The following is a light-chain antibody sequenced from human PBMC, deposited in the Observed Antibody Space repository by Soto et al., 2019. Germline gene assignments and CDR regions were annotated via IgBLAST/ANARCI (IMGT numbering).Light chain of an antibody. V-gene: IGKV3-15*01. Sequence: EIVMTPSPAALSVSPVERATLSCRASQSVSSDLAWYHQKPGQAPRLLIYGASTRATGIPARFSGSGSGTEFTLTINSLQSEDFAVYYCQQYNNWPRTFGQGTRLEIK. CDR1: QSVSSD. J-gene: IGKJ5*01. CDR3: QQYNNWPRT. CDR2: GAS.